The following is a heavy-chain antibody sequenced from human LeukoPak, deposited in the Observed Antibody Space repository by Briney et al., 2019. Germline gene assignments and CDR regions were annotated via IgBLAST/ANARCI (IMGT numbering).Heavy chain of an antibody. J-gene: IGHJ6*02. CDR2: ISSSSSYI. Sequence: GGSLRLSCAASGFTFSSYSMNWVRQAPGKGLEWVSSISSSSSYIYYADSVKGRFTISRDNAKNSLYLQMNSLRAEDTAVYYCARDSLRYFDPLGGMDVWGQGTTVTVSS. V-gene: IGHV3-21*01. CDR1: GFTFSSYS. D-gene: IGHD3-3*01. CDR3: ARDSLRYFDPLGGMDV.